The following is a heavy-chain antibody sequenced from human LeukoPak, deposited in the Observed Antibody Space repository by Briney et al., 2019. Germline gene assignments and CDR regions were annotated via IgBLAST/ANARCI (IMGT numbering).Heavy chain of an antibody. Sequence: PSETLSLTCTVSGGSISNYYWSWIRQPPGKGLEWIGYIYYSGSTNYNPSLRSRVTISVDTSKNQFSLNLSSVIAADTAVYYCARGVGSSSVDIWGQGTTVTVSS. D-gene: IGHD6-13*01. V-gene: IGHV4-59*01. J-gene: IGHJ3*02. CDR2: IYYSGST. CDR1: GGSISNYY. CDR3: ARGVGSSSVDI.